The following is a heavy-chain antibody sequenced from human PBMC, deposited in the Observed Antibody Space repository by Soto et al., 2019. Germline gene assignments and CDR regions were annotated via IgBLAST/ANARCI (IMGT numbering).Heavy chain of an antibody. CDR1: GGSISSGGYY. CDR3: ARSSTSANYFDY. V-gene: IGHV4-31*03. CDR2: IYYSGST. D-gene: IGHD2-2*01. J-gene: IGHJ4*02. Sequence: QVQLQESGPGLVKPSQTLSLTCTVSGGSISSGGYYWSWIRQHPGKGLEWIGYIYYSGSTYYNPSLKSRVTLSVDTSKNPFSLKLSSVTAADTAVYYCARSSTSANYFDYWGQGTLVTVSS.